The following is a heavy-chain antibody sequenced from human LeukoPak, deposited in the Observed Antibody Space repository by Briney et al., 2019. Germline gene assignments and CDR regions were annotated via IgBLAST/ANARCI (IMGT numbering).Heavy chain of an antibody. CDR3: VRMYSSDYFFDY. D-gene: IGHD6-25*01. Sequence: GGSLRLSCAASGFTFTSHSMSWVRQAPGQGLEWVSAISGRTSYIFHAESVKGRFTTSRDNAKNSLYLQMNSLRAEDTAVYYCVRMYSSDYFFDYWGQGTRVTVSS. CDR1: GFTFTSHS. J-gene: IGHJ4*02. V-gene: IGHV3-21*01. CDR2: ISGRTSYI.